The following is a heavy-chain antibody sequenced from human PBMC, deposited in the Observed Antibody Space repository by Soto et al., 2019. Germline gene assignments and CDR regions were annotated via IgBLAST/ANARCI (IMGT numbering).Heavy chain of an antibody. CDR1: GFPFTSFF. CDR2: INPSRGSA. J-gene: IGHJ4*02. CDR3: VIAPNFFDI. Sequence: HVQLVQSGAEVKRPGASVKVSCKASGFPFTSFFIHWVRQAPGQGLEWMGVINPSRGSANYAQKFQGRLTLTRDTSSSTVYMDLSSLKSEDTGLYYCVIAPNFFDIWGQGTLVTVSS. V-gene: IGHV1-46*01.